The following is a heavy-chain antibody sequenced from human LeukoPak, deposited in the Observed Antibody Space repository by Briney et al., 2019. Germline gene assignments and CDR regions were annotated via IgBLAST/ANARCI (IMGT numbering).Heavy chain of an antibody. D-gene: IGHD1-26*01. CDR2: ISYDGSNK. J-gene: IGHJ4*02. CDR3: AKPPEVGATVGYFDY. CDR1: GFTFSSYA. Sequence: GGSLRLSCAASGFTFSSYAMHWVRQAPGKGLEWVALISYDGSNKYYADSVKGRFTISRDNSKNTLYLQMNSLRAEDTAIYYCAKPPEVGATVGYFDYWGQGTLVTVSS. V-gene: IGHV3-30*18.